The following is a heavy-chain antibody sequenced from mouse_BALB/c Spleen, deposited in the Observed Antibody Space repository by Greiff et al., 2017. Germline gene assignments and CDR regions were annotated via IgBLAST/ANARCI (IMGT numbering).Heavy chain of an antibody. J-gene: IGHJ2*01. CDR2: IRNKANGYTT. CDR3: ARDRAFPYYFDY. CDR1: GFTFTDYY. V-gene: IGHV7-3*02. Sequence: EVKLVESGGGLVQPGGSLRLSCATSGFTFTDYYMSWVRQPPGKALEWLGFIRNKANGYTTEYSASVKGRFTISRDNSQSILYLQMNTLRAEDSATYYCARDRAFPYYFDYWGQGTTLTVSS.